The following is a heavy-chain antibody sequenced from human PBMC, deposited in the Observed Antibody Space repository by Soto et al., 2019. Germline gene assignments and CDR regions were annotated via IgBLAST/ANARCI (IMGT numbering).Heavy chain of an antibody. CDR2: IYWDGDK. D-gene: IGHD1-1*01. CDR3: AHRKKTVIVATYFDY. V-gene: IGHV2-5*02. CDR1: GFSLTTSGEG. Sequence: QITLRESGPALVKPTQTLTLTCTFSGFSLTTSGEGVGWIRQPPGKAPEWLALIYWDGDKRYSPSLKNRLTISGDPSRSQVVLTMTNMDPVDPATYYCAHRKKTVIVATYFDYWGQGTLVTVSS. J-gene: IGHJ4*02.